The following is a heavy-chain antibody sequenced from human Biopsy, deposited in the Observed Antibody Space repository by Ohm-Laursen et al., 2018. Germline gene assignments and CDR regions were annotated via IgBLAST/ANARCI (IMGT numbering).Heavy chain of an antibody. J-gene: IGHJ6*02. CDR1: GDTFNKYG. Sequence: SSVKVSCKASGDTFNKYGIFWVRQAPGQGLEGMGRIIPIVDIVNYAQRFHGRVTMTADKTTSTAYLNLSSLISEDTAVYYFARGGSGSGYYGMDVWGQGTLVTVSS. V-gene: IGHV1-69*04. CDR2: IIPIVDIV. D-gene: IGHD3-10*01. CDR3: ARGGSGSGYYGMDV.